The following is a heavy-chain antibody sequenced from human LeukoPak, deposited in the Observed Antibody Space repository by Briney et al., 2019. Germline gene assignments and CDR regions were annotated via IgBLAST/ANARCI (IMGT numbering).Heavy chain of an antibody. Sequence: SVKVSCKASGGTFSSYAISWVRQAPGQGLEWMGRIIPILGIANYAQKFQGRVTITADKSTSTACMELSSLRSEDTAVYYCARGLVGKQNYFDYWGQGTLVTVSS. CDR1: GGTFSSYA. J-gene: IGHJ4*02. D-gene: IGHD3-9*01. CDR3: ARGLVGKQNYFDY. CDR2: IIPILGIA. V-gene: IGHV1-69*04.